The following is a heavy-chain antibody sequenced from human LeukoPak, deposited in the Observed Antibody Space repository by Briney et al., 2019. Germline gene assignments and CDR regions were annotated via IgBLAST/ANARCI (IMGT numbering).Heavy chain of an antibody. V-gene: IGHV1-2*02. CDR1: GYAFTRHY. J-gene: IGHJ4*02. CDR3: ARARSLRYFDWSVDY. CDR2: INPNSGGT. D-gene: IGHD3-9*01. Sequence: ASVKVSCKASGYAFTRHYMHWVRQAPGQGLEWMGWINPNSGGTNYAQKFQGRVTMTRDTSISTAYMELSRLRSDDTAVYYCARARSLRYFDWSVDYWGQGTLVTVSS.